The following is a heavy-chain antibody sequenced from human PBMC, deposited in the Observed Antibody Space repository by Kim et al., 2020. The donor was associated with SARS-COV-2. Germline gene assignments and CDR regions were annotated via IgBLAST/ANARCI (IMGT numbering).Heavy chain of an antibody. CDR3: ARLAKSAERYFDL. J-gene: IGHJ2*01. Sequence: SETLSLTCSVSGGSISSSGYFWAWIRQPPGKGLEWIGMIYYSGNTFYSPSLRSRVTISVDTSKNQFSLKLISVTAADTAVYYCARLAKSAERYFDLWGRGTLVTVSS. CDR1: GGSISSSGYF. CDR2: IYYSGNT. V-gene: IGHV4-39*01.